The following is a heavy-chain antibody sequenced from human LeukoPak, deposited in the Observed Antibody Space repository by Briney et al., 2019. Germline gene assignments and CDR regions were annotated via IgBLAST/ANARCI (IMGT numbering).Heavy chain of an antibody. CDR3: ARDRFCSTTSCYPGFFDY. CDR2: ISYDGSNK. V-gene: IGHV3-30-3*01. J-gene: IGHJ4*02. Sequence: QPGRSLILSCAASGFTFSSYAMHWVRQAPGKGLEWVAVISYDGSNKYYADSVKGRFTISRDNSKNTLYVQMNSLRVEDTAVYCCARDRFCSTTSCYPGFFDYWGQGTLVTVSS. CDR1: GFTFSSYA. D-gene: IGHD2-2*01.